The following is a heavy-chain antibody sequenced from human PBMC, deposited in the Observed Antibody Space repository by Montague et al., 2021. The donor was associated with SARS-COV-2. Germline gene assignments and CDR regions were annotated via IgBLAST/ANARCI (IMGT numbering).Heavy chain of an antibody. V-gene: IGHV4-4*07. CDR1: GGSISSYY. J-gene: IGHJ4*02. CDR3: ARVWYSSRWYYFDY. Sequence: SETLSLTCTVSGGSISSYYWSWIRQPAGKGLEWIGRIYTSGSTNYNPSLKSRITMSVDTSKNQFSLKLSSVTAADTAVYYCARVWYSSRWYYFDYWGQGTTVTVSS. CDR2: IYTSGST. D-gene: IGHD6-13*01.